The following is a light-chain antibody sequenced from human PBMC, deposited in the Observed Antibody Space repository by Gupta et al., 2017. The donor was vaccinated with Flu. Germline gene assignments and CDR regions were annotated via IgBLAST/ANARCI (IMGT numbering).Light chain of an antibody. CDR2: YVS. CDR3: QQDYRLTLT. V-gene: IGKV1-39*01. CDR1: QSITTY. J-gene: IGKJ1*01. Sequence: DIQVTQSPSSLSASVGDRVTITCRASQSITTYLHWYQQKPGRAPTLLLRYVSTLQSGVPSRCSGSGSGTDFTRTISSLQPEDIATYYCQQDYRLTLTFGQGTRVEIK.